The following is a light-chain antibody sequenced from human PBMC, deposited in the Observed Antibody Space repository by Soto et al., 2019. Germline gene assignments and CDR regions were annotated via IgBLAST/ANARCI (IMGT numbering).Light chain of an antibody. CDR1: RSNIGTDT. CDR2: LNT. CDR3: AAWDGSLSAVL. J-gene: IGLJ2*01. V-gene: IGLV1-44*01. Sequence: QSVLTQSPSASGTPGQRVTISCSGSRSNIGTDTVNCYQQLPGATATLLLYLNTHRRSAVPNRCSGSKSGTSASLAISGVQSEDEAEYYCAAWDGSLSAVLFGGGTKLTVL.